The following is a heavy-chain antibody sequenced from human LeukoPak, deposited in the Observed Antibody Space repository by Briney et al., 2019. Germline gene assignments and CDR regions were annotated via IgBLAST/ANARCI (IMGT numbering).Heavy chain of an antibody. D-gene: IGHD6-6*01. CDR3: TRDIASRYFDY. Sequence: GGSLRLSCAASGFKFSNYGVHWARQAPGKGLEWVEVIWYDGSNQYYADSVKGRFTISRDNSKNTLYLQMNSLRAEDTALYYCTRDIASRYFDYWGQGTLVTVSS. J-gene: IGHJ4*02. CDR2: IWYDGSNQ. CDR1: GFKFSNYG. V-gene: IGHV3-33*01.